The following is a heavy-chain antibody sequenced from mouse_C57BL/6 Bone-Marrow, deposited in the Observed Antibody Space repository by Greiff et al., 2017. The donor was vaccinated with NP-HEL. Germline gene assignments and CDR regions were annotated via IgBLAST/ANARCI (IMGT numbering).Heavy chain of an antibody. CDR2: IYPRSGNT. CDR3: ARSGHVFAY. Sequence: QVQLQQSGAELARPGASVKLSCKASGYTFTSYGISWVKQRTGQGLEWIGEIYPRSGNTYYNEKFKGKATLTADKSSSTAYMDLRSLTAEDSAVYFCARSGHVFAYWGQGTLVTVSA. J-gene: IGHJ3*01. D-gene: IGHD3-1*01. CDR1: GYTFTSYG. V-gene: IGHV1-81*01.